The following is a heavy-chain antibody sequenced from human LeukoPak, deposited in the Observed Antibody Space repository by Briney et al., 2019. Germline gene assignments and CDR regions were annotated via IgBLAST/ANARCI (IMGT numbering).Heavy chain of an antibody. D-gene: IGHD6-19*01. CDR2: ISYDGSNK. CDR3: ATGWSGAFDL. CDR1: GFTFSSYA. V-gene: IGHV3-30*04. J-gene: IGHJ3*01. Sequence: GRSLRLSCAASGFTFSSYAMHWVRQAPGKGLEWVAVISYDGSNKYYADSVKGRFTISRDNSKNTLYLQMNSLRAEDTAVYYCATGWSGAFDLWGQGTMVTVSS.